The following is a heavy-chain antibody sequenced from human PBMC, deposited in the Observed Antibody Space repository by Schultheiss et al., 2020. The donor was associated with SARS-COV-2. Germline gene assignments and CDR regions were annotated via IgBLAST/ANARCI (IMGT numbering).Heavy chain of an antibody. CDR3: ARGISPNDAFDI. V-gene: IGHV4-39*07. Sequence: SETLSLTCTVSGGSVSSGSYYWSWIRQPPGKGLEWIGSIYYSGSTYYNPSLKSRVTISVDTSKNQFSLKLSSVTAADTAVYYCARGISPNDAFDIWGQGTMVTVSS. CDR1: GGSVSSGSYY. J-gene: IGHJ3*02. CDR2: IYYSGST. D-gene: IGHD2/OR15-2a*01.